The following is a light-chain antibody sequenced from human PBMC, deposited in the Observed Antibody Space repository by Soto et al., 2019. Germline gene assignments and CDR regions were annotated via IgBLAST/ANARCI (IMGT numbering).Light chain of an antibody. Sequence: QSALTQPASVSGSPGQSITISCTGTSSDVGSYNIVSWYQQHPGKAPKLMIYEGSKRPSGVSNRFSGSKSGNTASLTISGLQAEDEADYYCCSYEGSSTSVVFGGGTKLTFL. CDR3: CSYEGSSTSVV. V-gene: IGLV2-23*01. CDR1: SSDVGSYNI. J-gene: IGLJ2*01. CDR2: EGS.